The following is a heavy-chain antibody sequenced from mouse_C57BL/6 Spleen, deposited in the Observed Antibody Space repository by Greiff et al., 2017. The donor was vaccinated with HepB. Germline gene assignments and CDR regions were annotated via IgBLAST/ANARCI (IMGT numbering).Heavy chain of an antibody. D-gene: IGHD4-1*01. CDR2: ISDGGSYT. Sequence: DVMLVESGGGLVKPGGSLKLSCAASGFTFSSYAMSWVRQTPEKRLEWVATISDGGSYTYYPDNVKGRFTISRDNAKNNLYLQMSHLKSEDTAMYYCARQLTGTHYFDYWGQGTTLTVSS. CDR1: GFTFSSYA. V-gene: IGHV5-4*03. J-gene: IGHJ2*01. CDR3: ARQLTGTHYFDY.